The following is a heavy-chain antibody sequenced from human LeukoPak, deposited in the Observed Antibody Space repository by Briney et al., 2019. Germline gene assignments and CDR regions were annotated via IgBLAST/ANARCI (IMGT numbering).Heavy chain of an antibody. D-gene: IGHD6-13*01. CDR1: GFTFDDYA. Sequence: GRSLRLSCAASGFTFDDYAMHWVRQAPGKGLEWVSGISWDSGTIGYADSVKGRFTISRDNAKNSLYLQMNSLRAEDTALYYCAKEVAWQQLANAFDIWGQGKMVTVSS. V-gene: IGHV3-9*01. CDR3: AKEVAWQQLANAFDI. CDR2: ISWDSGTI. J-gene: IGHJ3*02.